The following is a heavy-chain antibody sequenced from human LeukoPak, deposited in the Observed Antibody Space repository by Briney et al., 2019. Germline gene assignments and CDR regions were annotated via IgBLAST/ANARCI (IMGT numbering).Heavy chain of an antibody. V-gene: IGHV3-30*18. CDR1: GFTFSSYG. CDR3: AKGSITGTR. J-gene: IGHJ4*02. Sequence: GGSLRLSCAASGFTFSSYGMHWVRQAPGKGLEWVAVISYDGSNKYYADSVKGRFTISRDNSKNTLYLQMNSLRAEDTAVNYCAKGSITGTRWGQGTLVTVSS. CDR2: ISYDGSNK. D-gene: IGHD1-20*01.